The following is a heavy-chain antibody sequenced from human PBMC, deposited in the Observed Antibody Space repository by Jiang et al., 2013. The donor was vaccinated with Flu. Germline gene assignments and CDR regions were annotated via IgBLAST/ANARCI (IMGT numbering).Heavy chain of an antibody. D-gene: IGHD6-13*01. J-gene: IGHJ5*02. CDR3: ARGRRRGIASYNWFDP. CDR2: ISAYNGNT. Sequence: YGISWVRQAPGQGLEWMGWISAYNGNTNYAQKLQGRVTMTTDTSTSTAYMELRSLRSDDTAVYYCARGRRRGIASYNWFDPWGQGTLVTVSS. CDR1: YG. V-gene: IGHV1-18*01.